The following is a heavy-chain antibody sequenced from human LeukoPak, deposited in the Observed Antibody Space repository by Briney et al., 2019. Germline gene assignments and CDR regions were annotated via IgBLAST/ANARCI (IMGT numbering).Heavy chain of an antibody. CDR2: INPNSGGT. V-gene: IGHV1-2*02. Sequence: ASVKVSCKASGYTLTGYYMHWVRQAPGQGLEWMGWINPNSGGTNYAQKFQGRVTMTRDTSISTAYMELSRLRSDDTAVYYCVRDPVLLWFGVGAGRFDPWGQGTLVTVSS. CDR3: VRDPVLLWFGVGAGRFDP. CDR1: GYTLTGYY. D-gene: IGHD3-10*01. J-gene: IGHJ5*02.